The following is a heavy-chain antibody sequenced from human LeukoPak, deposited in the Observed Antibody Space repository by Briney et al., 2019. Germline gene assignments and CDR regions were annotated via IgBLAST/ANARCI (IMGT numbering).Heavy chain of an antibody. V-gene: IGHV3-48*01. J-gene: IGHJ6*03. CDR2: ISSSSSTI. CDR3: ARPLQRWAYYMDV. CDR1: GFTFSSYS. D-gene: IGHD5-24*01. Sequence: PGGSLRLSCAASGFTFSSYSMNWVRQAPGKGLEWVSYISSSSSTIYYADSVKGRFTISRDNAKNSLYLQMNSLRAEDTAVYYCARPLQRWAYYMDVWGKGTTVTVSS.